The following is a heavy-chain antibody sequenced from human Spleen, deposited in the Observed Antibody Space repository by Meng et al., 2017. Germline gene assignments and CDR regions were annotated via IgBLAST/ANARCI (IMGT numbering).Heavy chain of an antibody. CDR3: ARVVGWGLSPIWFGEFDAFDI. V-gene: IGHV3-21*01. CDR2: ISSSSSYI. CDR1: GFTVTSNE. D-gene: IGHD3-10*01. Sequence: GESLKISCAASGFTVTSNEMSWVRQAPGKGLEWVSSISSSSSYIYYADSVKGRFTISRDNAKNSLYLQMNSLRAEDTAVYYCARVVGWGLSPIWFGEFDAFDIWGQGTMVTVSS. J-gene: IGHJ3*02.